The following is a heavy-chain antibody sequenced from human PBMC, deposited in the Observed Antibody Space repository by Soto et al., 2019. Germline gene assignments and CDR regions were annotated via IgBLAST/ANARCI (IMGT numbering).Heavy chain of an antibody. Sequence: PGGPLRLSCAASGFTFSDIYMNWVRQAPGKGLEWVSSINGGSDYIYYADSVKGRFTISRDNAKNSVYLQMNSLRAEDTAVYYCVRESDESFDYWGQGTLVTVSS. CDR3: VRESDESFDY. J-gene: IGHJ4*02. CDR2: INGGSDYI. V-gene: IGHV3-21*01. CDR1: GFTFSDIY.